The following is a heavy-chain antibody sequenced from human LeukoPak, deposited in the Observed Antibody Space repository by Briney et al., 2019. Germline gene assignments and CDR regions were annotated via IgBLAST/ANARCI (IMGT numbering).Heavy chain of an antibody. CDR3: ARDKAGRGYFDY. CDR1: GYTFTSYG. V-gene: IGHV1-18*01. Sequence: ASVKVSCKASGYTFTSYGISWVRQAPGQGLEWMGWISAYDGNTNYAQKLQGRVTMTTDTSTSTAYMELRSLRSDDTAVYYCARDKAGRGYFDYWGQGTLVTVSS. J-gene: IGHJ4*02. CDR2: ISAYDGNT.